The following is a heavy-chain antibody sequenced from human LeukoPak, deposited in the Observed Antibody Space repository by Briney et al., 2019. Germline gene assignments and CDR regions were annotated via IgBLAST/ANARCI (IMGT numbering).Heavy chain of an antibody. D-gene: IGHD4-17*01. V-gene: IGHV3-74*01. CDR1: GFTFSNYW. J-gene: IGHJ5*02. CDR3: TTDDGDWVDN. Sequence: GGSLRLSCAASGFTFSNYWMHWGRQAPGKGLVWVSRIKSDGSGTIYADSVKGRFTISRDNAKNTLYVQMNSLKTEDTAVYYCTTDDGDWVDNWGQGTLVTVSS. CDR2: IKSDGSGT.